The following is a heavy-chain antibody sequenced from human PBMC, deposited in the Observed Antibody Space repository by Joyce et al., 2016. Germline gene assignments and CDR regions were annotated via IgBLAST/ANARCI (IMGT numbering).Heavy chain of an antibody. CDR3: AKILTATYSSGWFLDY. CDR2: ISYDGNFK. V-gene: IGHV3-30*18. J-gene: IGHJ4*02. Sequence: AASGLTLSNYGVHWVRQAPGKGVEWVAVISYDGNFKYYADSEKGRFTISRDNSKNTVFLEMNSLRTEDTAVYYCAKILTATYSSGWFLDYWGQGTLVTVSS. D-gene: IGHD6-25*01. CDR1: GLTLSNYG.